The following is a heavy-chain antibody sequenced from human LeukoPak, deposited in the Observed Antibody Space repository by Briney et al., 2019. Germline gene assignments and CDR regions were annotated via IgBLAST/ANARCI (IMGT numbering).Heavy chain of an antibody. Sequence: SEILSLTCTVSGGSISSSSYYWGWIRQPPGKGLEWIGSIYYSGSTYYNPSLKSRVTISVDTSKNQFSLKLSSVTAADTAVYYCARGTTSYFDYWGQGTLVTVSS. V-gene: IGHV4-39*01. J-gene: IGHJ4*02. D-gene: IGHD4-11*01. CDR1: GGSISSSSYY. CDR2: IYYSGST. CDR3: ARGTTSYFDY.